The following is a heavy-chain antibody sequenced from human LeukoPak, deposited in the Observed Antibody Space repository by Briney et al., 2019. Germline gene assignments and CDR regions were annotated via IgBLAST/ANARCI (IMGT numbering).Heavy chain of an antibody. D-gene: IGHD4-11*01. CDR2: ISAYNGNT. CDR3: ARIMTTVTTYYYYGMDV. Sequence: ASVKVSCKASGYTFTSYGISWVRQAPGQGLEWTGWISAYNGNTNYAQKLQGRVTMTTDTSTSTAYMELRSLRSDDTAVYYCARIMTTVTTYYYYGMDVWGQGTTVTVSS. CDR1: GYTFTSYG. V-gene: IGHV1-18*01. J-gene: IGHJ6*02.